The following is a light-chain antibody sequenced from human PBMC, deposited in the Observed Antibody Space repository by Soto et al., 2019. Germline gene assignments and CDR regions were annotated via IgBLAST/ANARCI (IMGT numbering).Light chain of an antibody. V-gene: IGKV1-33*01. J-gene: IGKJ4*01. Sequence: DIQMTQSPSSLSASVGDRVTITCQASQDINNCLYWYQQKPGKAPKLLIFDASNLETGVPSRFSGSGSGTDFTFTISSLQPEDIATYYCQQYDNLPLTFGGGTKVEIK. CDR2: DAS. CDR3: QQYDNLPLT. CDR1: QDINNC.